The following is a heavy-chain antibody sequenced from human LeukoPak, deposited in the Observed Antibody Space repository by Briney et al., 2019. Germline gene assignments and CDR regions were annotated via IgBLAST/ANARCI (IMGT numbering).Heavy chain of an antibody. CDR2: ISGSGGST. V-gene: IGHV3-23*01. Sequence: GGSLRLSCAASGFTFSSYAMSWVRQAPGKGLEWVSAISGSGGSTYYADSVKGRFTISRDNSKNTLYLQMNSLRAEDTAVYYCARVVGPSSGWLLDWFDPWGQGTLVTVSS. CDR1: GFTFSSYA. D-gene: IGHD6-19*01. J-gene: IGHJ5*02. CDR3: ARVVGPSSGWLLDWFDP.